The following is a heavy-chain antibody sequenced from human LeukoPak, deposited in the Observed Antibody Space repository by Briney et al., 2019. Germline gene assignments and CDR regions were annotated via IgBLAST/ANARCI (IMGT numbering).Heavy chain of an antibody. D-gene: IGHD3-10*01. CDR3: ARERFGEFRYYYYYYMDV. V-gene: IGHV3-30*04. J-gene: IGHJ6*03. CDR1: GFTFSSYA. Sequence: GSLRLSCAASGFTFSSYAMHWVRQAPGKGLEWVAVISYDGSNKYYADSVKGRFTISRDNSKNTLYLQMNSLRAEDTAVYYCARERFGEFRYYYYYYMDVWGKGTTVTVSS. CDR2: ISYDGSNK.